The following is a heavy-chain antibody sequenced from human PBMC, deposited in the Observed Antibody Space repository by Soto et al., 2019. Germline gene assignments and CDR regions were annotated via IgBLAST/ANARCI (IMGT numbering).Heavy chain of an antibody. CDR2: INSDGSST. Sequence: GGSVRLSCVASGFTFSSYWMHWVRQAPGEGLVWVSRINSDGSSTSYADSVKGRFTISRDNAKNTLYLQMNSLRAEDTAVYYCARDPTPPYDSSGYYPDYWGQGTLVTVSS. V-gene: IGHV3-74*01. CDR3: ARDPTPPYDSSGYYPDY. D-gene: IGHD3-22*01. J-gene: IGHJ4*02. CDR1: GFTFSSYW.